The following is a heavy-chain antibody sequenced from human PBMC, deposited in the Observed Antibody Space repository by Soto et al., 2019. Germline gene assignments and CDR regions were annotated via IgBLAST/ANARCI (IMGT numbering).Heavy chain of an antibody. D-gene: IGHD2-8*01. CDR2: IIPIFGTS. V-gene: IGHV1-69*01. CDR3: VRRFCTTGLCYTLLDY. Sequence: QVQLVQSGAEVKKPGSSVKVSCKASGGTFNNHAINWVRQAPGQGLEWMGGIIPIFGTSNYAQKFQGRVTITADESTRTAYMELSSLRSEDTAVYYCVRRFCTTGLCYTLLDYWGQGTLVTVSS. CDR1: GGTFNNHA. J-gene: IGHJ4*02.